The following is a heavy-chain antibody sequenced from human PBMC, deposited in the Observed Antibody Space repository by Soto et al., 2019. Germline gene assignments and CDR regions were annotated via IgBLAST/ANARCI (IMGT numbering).Heavy chain of an antibody. Sequence: PGGSLRLSCAASGFTFSSYDMHWVRQATGKGLEWVSAIGTAGDTYYPGSAKGRFTISRENAKNSLYLQMNSLRAGDTAVYYCARMYSSGYYGSGAFDIWGQGTMVTVSS. CDR2: IGTAGDT. J-gene: IGHJ3*02. CDR3: ARMYSSGYYGSGAFDI. CDR1: GFTFSSYD. D-gene: IGHD3-22*01. V-gene: IGHV3-13*04.